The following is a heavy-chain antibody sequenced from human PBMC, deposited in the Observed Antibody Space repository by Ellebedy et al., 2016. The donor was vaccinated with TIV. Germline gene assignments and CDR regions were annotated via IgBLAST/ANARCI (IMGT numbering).Heavy chain of an antibody. J-gene: IGHJ6*02. D-gene: IGHD3-22*01. Sequence: AASVKVSCKASGYIFTGYYMHWVRQAPGQGLEWMGWINPKSGDTSYSQKLQGRVTMTRDTSTTTTYMELRRLRSDDTAVYYCATVRITMIWDYFGLDVWGPGTTVTVSS. CDR2: INPKSGDT. CDR1: GYIFTGYY. V-gene: IGHV1-2*02. CDR3: ATVRITMIWDYFGLDV.